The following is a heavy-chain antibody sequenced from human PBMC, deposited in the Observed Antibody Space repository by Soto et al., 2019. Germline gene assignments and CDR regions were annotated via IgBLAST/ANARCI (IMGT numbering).Heavy chain of an antibody. CDR3: ARAVGLGSLDY. CDR2: ISSSGHYI. CDR1: GFTFSTHT. D-gene: IGHD4-17*01. J-gene: IGHJ4*02. Sequence: EVQLVESGGGLVKPGGSLKLSCVASGFTFSTHTMNWVRQAPGKGLEWVSSISSSGHYIYYAESVKGRFTISRDNAKNSVYLQMNSLRAEDTAVYSCARAVGLGSLDYWGQGTLVTVSS. V-gene: IGHV3-21*06.